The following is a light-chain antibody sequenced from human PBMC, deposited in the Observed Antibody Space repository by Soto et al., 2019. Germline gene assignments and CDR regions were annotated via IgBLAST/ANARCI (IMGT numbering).Light chain of an antibody. Sequence: EMVLSQSPGTLSLSPGESATLSCRATISVTNNYFAWYPHKPGRAPRLLIYGGSSRAADIPDRFSGSGSGTEFTLTISRLEPEDFVVYYCQPYSTWPHTFGQGTKLEVK. J-gene: IGKJ2*01. CDR2: GGS. CDR3: QPYSTWPHT. V-gene: IGKV3-20*01. CDR1: ISVTNNY.